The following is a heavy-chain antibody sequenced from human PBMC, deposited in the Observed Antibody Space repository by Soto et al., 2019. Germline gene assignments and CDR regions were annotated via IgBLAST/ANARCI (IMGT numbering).Heavy chain of an antibody. J-gene: IGHJ6*02. D-gene: IGHD2-2*01. V-gene: IGHV5-51*01. CDR2: IYPGDSDT. CDR3: AREIVVPAATFYYYYGMDV. CDR1: GYSFTSYW. Sequence: GESLKISCKGSGYSFTSYWIGWVRQMPGKGLEWMGIIYPGDSDTRYSPSFQGQVTISADKSISTAYLQWSSLKASDTAMYYCAREIVVPAATFYYYYGMDVGGQGTTVTVSS.